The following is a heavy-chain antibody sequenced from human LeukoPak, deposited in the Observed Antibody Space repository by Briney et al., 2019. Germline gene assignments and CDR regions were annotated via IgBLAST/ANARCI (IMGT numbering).Heavy chain of an antibody. J-gene: IGHJ4*02. CDR2: IYYSGST. CDR1: GGSISGYL. D-gene: IGHD1-1*01. Sequence: SSETLSLTCTVSGGSISGYLWSWIRQPPGKEPEWVGYIYYSGSTNYNPSLESRVTISVDTSKNQFSLKLSSLTAADTAVYYCATQSFSANWFLDYWGQGTLVTVSS. V-gene: IGHV4-59*12. CDR3: ATQSFSANWFLDY.